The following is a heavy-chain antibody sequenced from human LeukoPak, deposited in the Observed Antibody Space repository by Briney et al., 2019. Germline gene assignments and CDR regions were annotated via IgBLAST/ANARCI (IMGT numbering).Heavy chain of an antibody. Sequence: PGGSLRLSCAASGFTVSSNYMSWVRQAPGKALEWVSVIYSGGSTYYADSVKGRFTISRDNSKNTLYPQMNSLRAEDTAVYYCARVLDCSSTGCYFEGYAFDIWGQGTMVTVSS. CDR2: IYSGGST. CDR3: ARVLDCSSTGCYFEGYAFDI. V-gene: IGHV3-66*01. D-gene: IGHD2-2*01. CDR1: GFTVSSNY. J-gene: IGHJ3*02.